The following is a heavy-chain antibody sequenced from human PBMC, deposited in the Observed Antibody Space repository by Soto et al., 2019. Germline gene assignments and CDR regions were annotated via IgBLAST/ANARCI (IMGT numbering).Heavy chain of an antibody. CDR3: VCIFDSYGVDV. J-gene: IGHJ6*01. V-gene: IGHV1-45*02. CDR2: STPFNGNT. Sequence: QIQLAQSGAEVRKTGSSVEISGKASGYNFTYRYLHWVRQAHGQALEWMGWSTPFNGNTKYAQKFKDRVTFIREGSRSTDYMELRGLISADTGIYYCVCIFDSYGVDVWSQGTKVPVSS. D-gene: IGHD3-3*02. CDR1: GYNFTYRY.